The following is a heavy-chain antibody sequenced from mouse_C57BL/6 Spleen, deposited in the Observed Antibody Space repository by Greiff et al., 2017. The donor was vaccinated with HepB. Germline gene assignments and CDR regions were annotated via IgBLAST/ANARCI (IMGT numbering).Heavy chain of an antibody. CDR1: GFTFSSYG. V-gene: IGHV5-6*01. J-gene: IGHJ4*01. D-gene: IGHD1-1*01. CDR3: ARQTTVVAHYYAMDY. CDR2: ISSGGSYT. Sequence: EVKLVESGGDLVKPGGSLKLSCAASGFTFSSYGISWVRQTPDKRLGWVATISSGGSYTYYPDSVKGRFTISRDNAKNTLYLQMSSLKSEDTAMYYCARQTTVVAHYYAMDYWGQGTSVTVSS.